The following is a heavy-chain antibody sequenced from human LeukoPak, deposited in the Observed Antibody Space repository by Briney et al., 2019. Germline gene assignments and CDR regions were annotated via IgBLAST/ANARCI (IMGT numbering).Heavy chain of an antibody. D-gene: IGHD1-14*01. V-gene: IGHV3-21*01. CDR3: VRESTSYYGMDV. J-gene: IGHJ6*02. Sequence: GGSLRLSCAASGFTFSVYSMTWVRQAPGKGLEWVSSMTSSSYINYADSVKGRFTFSRDNAKNSLYLQMNSLRAEDTAVYYCVRESTSYYGMDVWGQGTTVTVSS. CDR1: GFTFSVYS. CDR2: MTSSSYI.